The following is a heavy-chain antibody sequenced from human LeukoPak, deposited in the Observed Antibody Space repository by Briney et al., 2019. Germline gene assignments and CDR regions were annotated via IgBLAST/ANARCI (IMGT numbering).Heavy chain of an antibody. Sequence: PGGSLRLSCAASGFAFSGSAMHWVRQASGKGLEWVGRIRSKANSYATAYAASVKGRFTISRDGSKNTAYLQMNSLKTEDTAVYYCTRDYGDYSFDYWGQGTLVTVSS. V-gene: IGHV3-73*01. CDR1: GFAFSGSA. D-gene: IGHD4-17*01. J-gene: IGHJ4*02. CDR2: IRSKANSYAT. CDR3: TRDYGDYSFDY.